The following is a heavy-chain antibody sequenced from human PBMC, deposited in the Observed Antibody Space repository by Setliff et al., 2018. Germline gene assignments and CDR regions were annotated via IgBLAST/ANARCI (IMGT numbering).Heavy chain of an antibody. Sequence: GGSLRLSCTGSRFTFGDYAVSWVRQAPGRGLEWVGFIRSNAYGGTTEYAASVKGRFTISRDDSKSIAYLQMNSLKTEDTAVYYCTPWTGTSRLHYWGQGTLVTVSS. CDR1: RFTFGDYA. D-gene: IGHD1-7*01. J-gene: IGHJ4*02. CDR2: IRSNAYGGTT. CDR3: TPWTGTSRLHY. V-gene: IGHV3-49*04.